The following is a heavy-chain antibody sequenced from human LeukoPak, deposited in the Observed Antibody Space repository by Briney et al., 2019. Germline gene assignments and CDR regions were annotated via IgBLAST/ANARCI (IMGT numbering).Heavy chain of an antibody. CDR3: ARATERVLLWFGKKYYFDY. CDR2: MNPNSGNT. D-gene: IGHD3-10*01. J-gene: IGHJ4*02. V-gene: IGHV1-8*01. CDR1: GYTFTSYD. Sequence: ASVKVSCKASGYTFTSYDINWVRQATGQGLEWMGWMNPNSGNTGYAQKFKGRVTMTRNTSISKAYMELSSLRSEDTAVYYCARATERVLLWFGKKYYFDYWGQGTLVTVSS.